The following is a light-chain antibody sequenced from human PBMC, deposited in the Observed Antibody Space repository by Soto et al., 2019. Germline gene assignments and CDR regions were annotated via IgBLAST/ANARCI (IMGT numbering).Light chain of an antibody. Sequence: IRVTRSPAPLSGSVGERGTLTCRASQSISSRLAWYQQKPGKAPKLLIYDASNLESGVPSRFSGSGSGTEFTLTITTLQPGDFAPDYSQQNSSGRTFGQGTKVDIK. V-gene: IGKV1-5*01. CDR2: DAS. J-gene: IGKJ1*01. CDR3: QQNSSGRT. CDR1: QSISSR.